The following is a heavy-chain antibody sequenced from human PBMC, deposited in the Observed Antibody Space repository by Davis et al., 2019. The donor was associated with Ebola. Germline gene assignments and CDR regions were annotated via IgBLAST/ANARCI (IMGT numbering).Heavy chain of an antibody. CDR1: GFTFSTYA. D-gene: IGHD3-16*01. CDR2: LSATGSHS. V-gene: IGHV3-23*01. J-gene: IGHJ4*02. CDR3: ARDQYDYID. Sequence: GESLKISCAASGFTFSTYAMSWVRQAPGKGLEWVSTLSATGSHSYYADSVRGRFTISRDNSKSTLYLQMSSLRDEDTAVYYCARDQYDYIDWGQGTLVTVSS.